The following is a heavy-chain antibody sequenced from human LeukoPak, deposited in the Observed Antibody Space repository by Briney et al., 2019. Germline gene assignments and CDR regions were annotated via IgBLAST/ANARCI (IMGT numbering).Heavy chain of an antibody. J-gene: IGHJ4*02. CDR2: IKGDGSVT. CDR1: GFSFSSYW. V-gene: IGHV3-7*01. Sequence: GGSLRLSCAASGFSFSSYWVAWIRQTPGEGLEWVGNIKGDGSVTSYMGSMKGRFTISRDNAENSLYLQMDSLRVEDTAVYYCAREPDVESNDIWGQGTLVTVSS. CDR3: AREPDVESNDI. D-gene: IGHD3-10*02.